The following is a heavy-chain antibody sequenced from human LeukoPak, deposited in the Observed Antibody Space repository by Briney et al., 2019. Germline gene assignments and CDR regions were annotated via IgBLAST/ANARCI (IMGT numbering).Heavy chain of an antibody. Sequence: GASVKVSCKASGYTFTSCDISWVRQAPGQGLEWMGWISAYNGNTNYAQKLQGRVTMTTDTSTSTAYMELRSLRSDDTAVYYCASRIVGEDYYGSGSYYPSWGQGTLVTVSS. CDR3: ASRIVGEDYYGSGSYYPS. V-gene: IGHV1-18*01. CDR2: ISAYNGNT. J-gene: IGHJ4*02. D-gene: IGHD3-10*01. CDR1: GYTFTSCD.